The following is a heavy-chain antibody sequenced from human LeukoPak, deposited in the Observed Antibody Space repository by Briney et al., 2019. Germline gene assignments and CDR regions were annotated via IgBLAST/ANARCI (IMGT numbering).Heavy chain of an antibody. V-gene: IGHV4-59*01. Sequence: KPSETLSLTCTVSGGSISSYDWTWIRQPPGKGLEWIAYICNSGSTNYNPSLKSRVTISVDTSKNQFSLKLSSVTAADTAVYYCATINYKYGSGTLGWFDPWGQGTLVSVSS. J-gene: IGHJ5*02. CDR3: ATINYKYGSGTLGWFDP. CDR2: ICNSGST. D-gene: IGHD3-10*01. CDR1: GGSISSYD.